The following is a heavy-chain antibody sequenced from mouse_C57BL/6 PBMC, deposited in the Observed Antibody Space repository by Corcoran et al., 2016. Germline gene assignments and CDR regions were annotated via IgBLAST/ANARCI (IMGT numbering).Heavy chain of an antibody. CDR1: GYTFTTYG. D-gene: IGHD1-1*01. V-gene: IGHV9-3*01. J-gene: IGHJ2*01. Sequence: QIQLVQSGPELETPGATVKISCKASGYTFTTYGISWVKQAAGKGLKWMGWINTYSGVPTYAADFKGRFAFSLETSASTAYLQINDLKNEDTATYCCARRLRDYVDYCGQGTTITASS. CDR2: INTYSGVP. CDR3: ARRLRDYVDY.